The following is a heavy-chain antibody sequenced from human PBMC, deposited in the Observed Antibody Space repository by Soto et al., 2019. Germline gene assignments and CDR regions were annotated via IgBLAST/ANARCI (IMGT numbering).Heavy chain of an antibody. Sequence: QVQLVQSGAAVKKPGSSVKVSCKASGGTFSSYAISWVRQAPGQGLEWMGGIIPIFGTANYAQKFQGRVTITADESTSTAYMELSSLRSEDTAVYYCAREVLEYSSSSTASYYYYYGMDVWGQGTTVTVSS. V-gene: IGHV1-69*12. CDR3: AREVLEYSSSSTASYYYYYGMDV. D-gene: IGHD6-6*01. J-gene: IGHJ6*02. CDR1: GGTFSSYA. CDR2: IIPIFGTA.